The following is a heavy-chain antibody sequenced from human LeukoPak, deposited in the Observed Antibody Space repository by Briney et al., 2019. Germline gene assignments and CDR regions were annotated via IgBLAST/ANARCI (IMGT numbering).Heavy chain of an antibody. J-gene: IGHJ4*02. V-gene: IGHV3-7*04. D-gene: IGHD1-26*01. Sequence: GGSLRLSCAASGFTFTSFWMTWVRQIPGKGLEWVANINQDGSEKYYVDSVKGRFTISRDNAKHSLYLQMSNLRAEDTAVYYCSRGPELLGRYYFDYWGQGTLVTVSS. CDR2: INQDGSEK. CDR3: SRGPELLGRYYFDY. CDR1: GFTFTSFW.